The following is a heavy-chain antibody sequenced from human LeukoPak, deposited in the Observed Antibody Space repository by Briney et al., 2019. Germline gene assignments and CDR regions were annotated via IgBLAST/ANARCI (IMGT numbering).Heavy chain of an antibody. J-gene: IGHJ4*02. D-gene: IGHD7-27*01. V-gene: IGHV3-11*04. CDR2: ISSSGSTI. CDR3: ARVISDAGDQDYFDY. Sequence: GGSLRLSCAASGFTFSDYYMSWIRQAPGKGLEWVSYISSSGSTIYYADSVKGRFTISRDNAKNSLYLQMNSLRAEDTAVYYCARVISDAGDQDYFDYWGQGTLVTVSS. CDR1: GFTFSDYY.